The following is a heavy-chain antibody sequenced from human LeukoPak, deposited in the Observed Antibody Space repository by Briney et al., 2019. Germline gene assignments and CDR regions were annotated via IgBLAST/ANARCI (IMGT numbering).Heavy chain of an antibody. CDR1: GLTVSGKY. J-gene: IGHJ4*02. D-gene: IGHD3-10*01. Sequence: GGSLRLSCAASGLTVSGKYMMWVRQAPGKRLEWVSLIYSGGRPYYADSVRGRSTISRDTSKNTLFLQMSSLRAEDTALYYCATDGTYGQGYFDFWGLGTLVTVSA. CDR2: IYSGGRP. V-gene: IGHV3-53*01. CDR3: ATDGTYGQGYFDF.